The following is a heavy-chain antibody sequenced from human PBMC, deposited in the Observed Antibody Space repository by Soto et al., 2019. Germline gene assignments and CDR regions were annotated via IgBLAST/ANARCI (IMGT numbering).Heavy chain of an antibody. CDR2: IWYDGSNK. Sequence: GGSLRLSCAASGFTFSSYGMHWVRQAPGKGLEWVAVIWYDGSNKYYADSVKGRFTISRDNSKNTLYLQMNSLRAEDTAVYYCARDARGFGELDAFDIWGQGTMVTVSS. CDR3: ARDARGFGELDAFDI. CDR1: GFTFSSYG. J-gene: IGHJ3*02. D-gene: IGHD3-10*01. V-gene: IGHV3-33*01.